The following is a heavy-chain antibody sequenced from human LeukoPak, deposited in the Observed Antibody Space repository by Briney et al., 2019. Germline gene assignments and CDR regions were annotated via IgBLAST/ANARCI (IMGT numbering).Heavy chain of an antibody. CDR2: INHSGST. V-gene: IGHV4-34*01. D-gene: IGHD3-10*01. J-gene: IGHJ4*02. CDR3: ALLWFGELSIFDY. Sequence: SETLSLTCAVYGGSFSGYYWSWIRQPPGKGLEWIGEINHSGSTNYNPSLKSRVTISVDTSKNQFSLKLSSVTAADTAVYYCALLWFGELSIFDYWGQGTLVTASS. CDR1: GGSFSGYY.